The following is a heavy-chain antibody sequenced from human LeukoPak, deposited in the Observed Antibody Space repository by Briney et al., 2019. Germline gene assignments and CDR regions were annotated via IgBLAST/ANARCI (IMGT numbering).Heavy chain of an antibody. CDR1: GFTFSSYG. Sequence: GVSLRLSCAASGFTFSSYGMHWVRQAPGKGLEWVAFIRYDGSNKHYADSVKVRFTISRDNSKNTLYLQMNSLRAEDTAVYYCAKDRVYYDYVWGSYRPSYYFDYWGQGTLVTVSS. CDR2: IRYDGSNK. D-gene: IGHD3-16*02. CDR3: AKDRVYYDYVWGSYRPSYYFDY. V-gene: IGHV3-30*02. J-gene: IGHJ4*02.